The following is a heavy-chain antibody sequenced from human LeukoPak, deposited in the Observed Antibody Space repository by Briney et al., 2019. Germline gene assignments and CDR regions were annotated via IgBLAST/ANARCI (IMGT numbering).Heavy chain of an antibody. D-gene: IGHD2-2*01. CDR2: IIPIFGTA. CDR1: GGTLSSYA. J-gene: IGHJ6*03. Sequence: GASVKVSCKASGGTLSSYAISWVRQAPGQGLEWMGGIIPIFGTANYAQKFQGRVTITTDESTSTAYMELSSLRSEDTAVYYCARSSDEAYYYYMDVRGKGTTVTVSS. CDR3: ARSSDEAYYYYMDV. V-gene: IGHV1-69*05.